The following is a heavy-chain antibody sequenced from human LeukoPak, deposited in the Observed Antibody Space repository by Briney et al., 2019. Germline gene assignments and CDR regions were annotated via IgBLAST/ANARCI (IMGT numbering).Heavy chain of an antibody. CDR1: GGSISSYY. CDR3: LRDSRIVVAGTYYYYYMDV. J-gene: IGHJ6*03. V-gene: IGHV4-59*12. CDR2: IYYSGST. Sequence: PSETLSLTCTVSGGSISSYYWSWLRQPPGKGLEWVGYIYYSGSTNYNPSLKSRVTISVDTSKNQFSLNVSSVTAADTAVYYCLRDSRIVVAGTYYYYYMDVWGKGTTVTISS. D-gene: IGHD6-19*01.